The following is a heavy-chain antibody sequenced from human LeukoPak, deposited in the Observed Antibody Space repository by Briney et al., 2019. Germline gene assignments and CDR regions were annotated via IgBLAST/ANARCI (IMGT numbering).Heavy chain of an antibody. V-gene: IGHV3-53*01. D-gene: IGHD1-7*01. CDR1: GFTVSSNY. CDR2: IYSGGDT. J-gene: IGHJ4*02. CDR3: AAKVELRSNVPYFNS. Sequence: PGGSLRLSCAPSGFTVSSNYMSWVRQAPGKGLEWVSVIYSGGDTFYADSVKGRFTISRDNSKNTLYLQMNSLRAEDTAVYYCAAKVELRSNVPYFNSWGQETLVTVSS.